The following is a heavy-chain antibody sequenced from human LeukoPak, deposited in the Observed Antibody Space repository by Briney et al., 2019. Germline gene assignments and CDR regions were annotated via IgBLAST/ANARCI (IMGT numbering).Heavy chain of an antibody. CDR3: ARDGGIIRFGGQDV. J-gene: IGHJ6*02. CDR2: ISWNSGSI. Sequence: PGGSLRLSCAASGFTFDDYAMHWVRQAPGKGLEWVSGISWNSGSIGYADSVKGRFTISRDNAKNSLYLQMNSLRVEDTAVYYCARDGGIIRFGGQDVWGQGTTVIVS. CDR1: GFTFDDYA. D-gene: IGHD3-16*01. V-gene: IGHV3-9*01.